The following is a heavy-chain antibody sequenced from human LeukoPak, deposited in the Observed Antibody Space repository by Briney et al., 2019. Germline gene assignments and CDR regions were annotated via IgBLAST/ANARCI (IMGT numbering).Heavy chain of an antibody. D-gene: IGHD3-16*01. CDR1: GFTFSSYG. CDR3: ARDRWGAFDI. CDR2: IWDDGSNK. V-gene: IGHV3-33*01. J-gene: IGHJ3*02. Sequence: PGGSLRLSCAASGFTFSSYGMHWVRQAPGKGLEGVAVIWDDGSNKYYADPVKGRFTISRHNSKNTLYLQMNSLRAEDTAVYYCARDRWGAFDIWGQGTMVTVSS.